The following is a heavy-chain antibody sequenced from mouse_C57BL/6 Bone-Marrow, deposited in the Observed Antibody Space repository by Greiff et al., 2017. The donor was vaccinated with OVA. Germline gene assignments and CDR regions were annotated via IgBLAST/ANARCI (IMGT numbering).Heavy chain of an antibody. CDR1: GYTFTSYW. Sequence: QVQLQQSGAELAKPGASVKLSCKASGYTFTSYWMHWVKQRPGQGLDWIGYINPSSGYTKYNQKFKDKATMTADKSSSTAYMQLSSLTYEDSAVYYCAINYPWYFDVWGTGTTVTVSS. J-gene: IGHJ1*03. D-gene: IGHD2-1*01. CDR3: AINYPWYFDV. V-gene: IGHV1-7*01. CDR2: INPSSGYT.